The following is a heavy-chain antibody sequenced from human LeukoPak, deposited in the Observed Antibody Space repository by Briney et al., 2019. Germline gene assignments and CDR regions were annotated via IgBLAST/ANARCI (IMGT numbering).Heavy chain of an antibody. D-gene: IGHD4/OR15-4a*01. CDR1: GYTFTSYG. CDR2: ISAYNGNT. V-gene: IGHV1-18*01. Sequence: ASVKVSCKASGYTFTSYGISWVRQAPGQGLEWMGWISAYNGNTSYAQKLQGRVTMTTDTSTSTAYMELRSLRSDDTAVYYCARDRADYGVYYFDYWGQGTLVTVSS. CDR3: ARDRADYGVYYFDY. J-gene: IGHJ4*02.